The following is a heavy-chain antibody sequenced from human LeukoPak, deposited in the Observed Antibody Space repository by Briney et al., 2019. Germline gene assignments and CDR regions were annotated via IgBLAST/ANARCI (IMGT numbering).Heavy chain of an antibody. CDR1: GFTFSSYT. Sequence: GGSLRLSCAASGFTFSSYTMNWVRRAPGKGLEWVSSISSSSSYIYYADSVKGRFTVSRDNAKNSLYLQMNSLRAEDTALYYCARDIVVVPAAIAGAASGSGYWGQGTLVTVSS. D-gene: IGHD2-2*01. J-gene: IGHJ4*02. CDR2: ISSSSSYI. CDR3: ARDIVVVPAAIAGAASGSGY. V-gene: IGHV3-21*01.